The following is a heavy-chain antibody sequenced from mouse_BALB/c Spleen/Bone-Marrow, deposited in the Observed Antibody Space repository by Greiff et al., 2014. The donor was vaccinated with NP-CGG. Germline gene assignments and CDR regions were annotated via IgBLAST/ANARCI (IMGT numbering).Heavy chain of an antibody. CDR2: ISSGSATI. J-gene: IGHJ2*01. CDR1: GFTFSSFG. V-gene: IGHV5-17*02. Sequence: EVQLVESGGGLVQPGGSRKLSCAASGFTFSSFGMHWFRQAPEKGLEWVAYISSGSATIYYADTVKGRFTISRDNPKNTLFLQMTSLRSEDTAMYYCVRERGGYHFDYWGQGTTLTVSS. D-gene: IGHD2-2*01. CDR3: VRERGGYHFDY.